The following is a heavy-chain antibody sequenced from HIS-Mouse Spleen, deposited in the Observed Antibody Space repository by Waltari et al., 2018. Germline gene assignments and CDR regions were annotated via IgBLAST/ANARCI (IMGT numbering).Heavy chain of an antibody. CDR3: ARGHDYSDYFDF. CDR2: MNPNSGNT. D-gene: IGHD4-4*01. J-gene: IGHJ4*02. V-gene: IGHV1-8*02. CDR1: GYTFTSYD. Sequence: QVQLVQSGAEVKKPGASVKVSCKASGYTFTSYDSNWARQATGQGLEWMGWMNPNSGNTGYAQELQGRVTMTKNTSISTAYMELGRLRSAETAVYYCARGHDYSDYFDFWGQGTLVTVSS.